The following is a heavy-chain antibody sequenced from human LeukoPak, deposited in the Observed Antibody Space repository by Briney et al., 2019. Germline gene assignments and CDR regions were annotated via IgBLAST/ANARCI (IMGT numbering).Heavy chain of an antibody. CDR2: ISGSGGST. D-gene: IGHD3-16*01. CDR1: GFTFSSYA. J-gene: IGHJ4*02. Sequence: PGGSLRLSCAASGFTFSSYAMSWVRQAPGKGLEWVSAISGSGGSTYYADSVKGRFTISRDNSKNTLYPQMNSLRAEDTAVYYCAKDPLMITFGGVHPYFDYWGQGTLVTVSS. CDR3: AKDPLMITFGGVHPYFDY. V-gene: IGHV3-23*01.